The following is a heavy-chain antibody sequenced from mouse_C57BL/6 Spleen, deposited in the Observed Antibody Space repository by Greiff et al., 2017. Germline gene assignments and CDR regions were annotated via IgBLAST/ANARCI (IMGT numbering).Heavy chain of an antibody. D-gene: IGHD2-5*01. V-gene: IGHV2-2*01. CDR1: GFSLTSYG. CDR3: AKYSNYARNYAMDY. Sequence: QVQLKESGPGLVQPSQSLSITCTVSGFSLTSYGVHWVRQSPGKGLEWLGVIWSGGSTDYNAAFISRLSISKDNSKSQVFFKMNSLQADDTAIYYCAKYSNYARNYAMDYWGQGTSVTVSS. J-gene: IGHJ4*01. CDR2: IWSGGST.